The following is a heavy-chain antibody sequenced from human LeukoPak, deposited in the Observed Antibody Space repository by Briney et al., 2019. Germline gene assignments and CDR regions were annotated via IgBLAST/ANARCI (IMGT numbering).Heavy chain of an antibody. CDR1: GFTFSSYA. V-gene: IGHV3-64D*06. CDR2: ISSNGGST. CDR3: ARDFCSAGSCYPDN. J-gene: IGHJ4*02. Sequence: PGGSLRLSCSASGFTFSSYAMHWVRQAPGKGLEYVSAISSNGGSTYYADSVKGRFTISRDNSKNTLYLQMSSLRVEDTAVYYCARDFCSAGSCYPDNWGQGTLVTVSS. D-gene: IGHD2-15*01.